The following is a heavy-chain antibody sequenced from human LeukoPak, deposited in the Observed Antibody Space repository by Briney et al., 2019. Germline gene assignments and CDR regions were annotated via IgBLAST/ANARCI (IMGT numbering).Heavy chain of an antibody. D-gene: IGHD3-22*01. CDR2: IYPGDSDT. Sequence: GESLKISCKGSGYSFTSYWIGWVRQMPGKGLEWMGIIYPGDSDTRYSPSFQGQVTISADKSISTAYLQWSSLKASDTAMYYCARSQIGATYYYDSSGYPGAFDIWGQGTMVTVSS. V-gene: IGHV5-51*01. CDR3: ARSQIGATYYYDSSGYPGAFDI. J-gene: IGHJ3*02. CDR1: GYSFTSYW.